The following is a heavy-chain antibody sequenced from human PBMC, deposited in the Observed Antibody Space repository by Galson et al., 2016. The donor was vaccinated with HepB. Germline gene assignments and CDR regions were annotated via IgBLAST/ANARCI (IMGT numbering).Heavy chain of an antibody. CDR2: FYNSGIS. CDR1: GGSISSGNYY. Sequence: TCNVSGGSISSGNYYWTWIRQHPGQGLEWIGHFYNSGISYYNPSLKNRADISVDTSKNQFFLKLSSVTVAGTAVYYCARDAPRKVMDVWGQGTTVIVSS. D-gene: IGHD1-14*01. J-gene: IGHJ6*02. CDR3: ARDAPRKVMDV. V-gene: IGHV4-31*03.